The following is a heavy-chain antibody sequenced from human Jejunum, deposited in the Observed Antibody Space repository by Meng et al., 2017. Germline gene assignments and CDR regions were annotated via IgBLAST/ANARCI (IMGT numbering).Heavy chain of an antibody. CDR1: GFTFSIYG. Sequence: GESLKISCAASGFTFSIYGIHWVRQAPGKGLEWVAVIWHDGRYKYDESNQYYADSVKGRFTISRDNYKNTLYLQMNSLRAEDTAVYYCARDRGYTYGDYRSYGMDVWGQGTTVTVSS. CDR2: IWHDGRYK. CDR3: ARDRGYTYGDYRSYGMDV. V-gene: IGHV3-33*01. J-gene: IGHJ6*02. D-gene: IGHD5-18*01.